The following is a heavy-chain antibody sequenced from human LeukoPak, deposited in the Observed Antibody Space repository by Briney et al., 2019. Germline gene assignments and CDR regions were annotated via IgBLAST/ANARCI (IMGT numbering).Heavy chain of an antibody. V-gene: IGHV5-51*01. CDR3: SRLVGASGGRQDY. D-gene: IGHD3-10*01. CDR2: IYPGDSDT. J-gene: IGHJ4*02. CDR1: GYSFTSYW. Sequence: GESLKISCKGSGYSFTSYWIGWVRQMPGKGLEWMGSIYPGDSDTRYSPSFQGQVTISADKSTGTAYLQWSSLKASDTAMYYCSRLVGASGGRQDYWGQGTLVTVSS.